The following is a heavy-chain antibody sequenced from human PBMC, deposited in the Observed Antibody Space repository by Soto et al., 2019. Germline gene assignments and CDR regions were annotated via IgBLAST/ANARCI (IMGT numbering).Heavy chain of an antibody. J-gene: IGHJ5*02. CDR2: ICHSGST. D-gene: IGHD4-4*01. V-gene: IGHV4-4*02. CDR1: GGSISSSNW. CDR3: ARGSSYSNYGWFDP. Sequence: SETLSLTCTVSGGSISSSNWWSWVRQPPGKGLEWIGEICHSGSTNYNPSLKSRVTISVDKSKNQFSLKLSSVTAADTAVYYCARGSSYSNYGWFDPWGQGTLVTVSS.